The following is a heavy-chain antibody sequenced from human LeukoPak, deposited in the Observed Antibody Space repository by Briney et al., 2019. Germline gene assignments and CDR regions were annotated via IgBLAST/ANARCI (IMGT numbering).Heavy chain of an antibody. CDR1: GFKFSASG. CDR2: ISGDGGWS. J-gene: IGHJ3*01. CDR3: ATDALDF. Sequence: GGSLRLSCEASGFKFSASGMHWLRQAPGKRLEYVSGISGDGGWSYYAQSVKGRFDISRDNSKKTLFLQMGSLRIEDKAVYYCATDALDFWGQGTLVTVSS. V-gene: IGHV3-64*01.